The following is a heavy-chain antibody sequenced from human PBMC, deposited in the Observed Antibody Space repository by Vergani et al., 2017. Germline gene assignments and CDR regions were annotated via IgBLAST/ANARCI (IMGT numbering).Heavy chain of an antibody. CDR3: ARDWGGHDYDSSGYYHSYYYGMDV. Sequence: QVQLQESGPGLVKPSQTLSLTCTVSGGSISSGSYYWSWIRQPAGKGLEWIGRIYTSGSTNYNPSLKSRVTISVDTSKNQFSLKLSSVTAADTAVYYCARDWGGHDYDSSGYYHSYYYGMDVWGQGTTVTVSS. CDR1: GGSISSGSYY. CDR2: IYTSGST. V-gene: IGHV4-61*02. J-gene: IGHJ6*02. D-gene: IGHD3-22*01.